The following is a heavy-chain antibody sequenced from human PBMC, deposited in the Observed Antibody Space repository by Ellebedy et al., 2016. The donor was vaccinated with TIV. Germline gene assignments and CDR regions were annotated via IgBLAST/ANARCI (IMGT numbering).Heavy chain of an antibody. D-gene: IGHD1-26*01. J-gene: IGHJ3*02. V-gene: IGHV4-59*01. CDR2: ICYSGVT. CDR3: ARDDGSDLDAFDI. CDR1: GGSISNYC. Sequence: SETLSLTCTVSGGSISNYCWSWIRQPPGKRLQWIGYICYSGVTNYNPSLTSQVTMSVDTSRKQFSLRLTSVTTADTAKYYCARDDGSDLDAFDIWGQGTMVTVSS.